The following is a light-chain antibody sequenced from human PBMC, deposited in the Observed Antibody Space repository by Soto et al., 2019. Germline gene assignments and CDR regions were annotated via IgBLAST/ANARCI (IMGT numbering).Light chain of an antibody. Sequence: QSALTQPASVSGSPGQSIPISCTGTSSDVGGYNYVSWYQQHPGKAPKLMIYEVSNRPSGVSNRFSGSKSGNTASLTISGLQAEDEADYSCSSYTSSSTLVVFGGGTKLTVL. CDR3: SSYTSSSTLVV. V-gene: IGLV2-14*01. CDR1: SSDVGGYNY. J-gene: IGLJ2*01. CDR2: EVS.